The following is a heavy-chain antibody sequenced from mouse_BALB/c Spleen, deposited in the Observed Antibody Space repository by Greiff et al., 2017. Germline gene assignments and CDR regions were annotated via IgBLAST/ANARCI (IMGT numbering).Heavy chain of an antibody. CDR2: ISNGGGST. CDR1: GFTFSSYT. D-gene: IGHD2-3*01. CDR3: ARTYDGYYGFAY. J-gene: IGHJ3*01. Sequence: KLMESGGGLVQPGGSLKLSCAASGFTFSSYTMSWVRQTPEKRLEWVAYISNGGGSTYYPDTVKGRFTISRDNAKNTLYLQMSSLKSEDTAMYYCARTYDGYYGFAYWGQGTLVTVSA. V-gene: IGHV5-12-2*01.